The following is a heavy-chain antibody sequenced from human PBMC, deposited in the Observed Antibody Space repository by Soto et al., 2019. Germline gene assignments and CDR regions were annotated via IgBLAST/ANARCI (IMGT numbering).Heavy chain of an antibody. Sequence: QVQLVQSGAEVKKPGSSVTVSCKASAGTFGNSAISWVRQAPGQGLEWMGGIIPIFSTPDYAQNCQGRVTNTAEESTSTADMEWTSLRAEDTAVYYCARDKDRQQLGGNYYDSIAVWGQGTTVTVSS. J-gene: IGHJ6*02. CDR3: ARDKDRQQLGGNYYDSIAV. D-gene: IGHD3-3*02. V-gene: IGHV1-69*12. CDR2: IIPIFSTP. CDR1: AGTFGNSA.